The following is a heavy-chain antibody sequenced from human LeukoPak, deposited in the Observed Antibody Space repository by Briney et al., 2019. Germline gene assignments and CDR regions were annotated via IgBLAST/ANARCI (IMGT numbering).Heavy chain of an antibody. D-gene: IGHD3-10*01. CDR2: ISAYNGDT. J-gene: IGHJ6*02. V-gene: IGHV1-18*01. CDR3: ARDRGEVDFLVYCGMDV. Sequence: ASVRVSCKASGYTITNYAISWVRQAPGQGLEWMGWISAYNGDTNYAQKLQGRVTMTTDTSTSTAYMELRSLRSDDTAVYYCARDRGEVDFLVYCGMDVWGQGTTVTVSS. CDR1: GYTITNYA.